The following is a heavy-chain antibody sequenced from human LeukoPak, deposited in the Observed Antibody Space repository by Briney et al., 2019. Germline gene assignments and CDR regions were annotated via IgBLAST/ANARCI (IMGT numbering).Heavy chain of an antibody. CDR2: ISSNGGST. V-gene: IGHV3-64*01. D-gene: IGHD6-19*01. Sequence: GGSLRLSCAASGFTFSSYAMHWVRQAPGKGLEYVSAISSNGGSTYYANSVKGRFTISRDNSKNTLYLQMGSLRAEDMAVYYCARGIAVAGVDYWGQGTLVTVSS. CDR3: ARGIAVAGVDY. J-gene: IGHJ4*02. CDR1: GFTFSSYA.